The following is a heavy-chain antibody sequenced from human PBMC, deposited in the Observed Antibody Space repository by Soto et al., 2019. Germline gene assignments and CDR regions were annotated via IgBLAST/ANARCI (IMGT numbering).Heavy chain of an antibody. J-gene: IGHJ6*02. V-gene: IGHV4-4*02. D-gene: IGHD3-10*01. CDR2: IYHSGST. CDR3: ARGRGSYGSGSYYSPYGMDV. CDR1: GGSISSSNW. Sequence: SETLSLTCAVSGGSISSSNWWSWVRQPPGKGLEWIGEIYHSGSTNYNPSLKGRVTISVDKSKNQFSLKLSTVTAADTAVYYCARGRGSYGSGSYYSPYGMDVWGQGTTVT.